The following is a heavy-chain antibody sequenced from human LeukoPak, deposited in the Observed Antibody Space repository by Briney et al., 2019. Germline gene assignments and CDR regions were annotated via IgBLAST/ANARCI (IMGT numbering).Heavy chain of an antibody. CDR3: ARVIDYGFSPILSYFNY. CDR2: IYHSGST. Sequence: SETLSLTCTVSGYSISSGYYWGWIRQPPGKGLEWIGSIYHSGSTYYNPSLKSRVTISVDTSKNQFSLKLSSVTAADTVVYYCARVIDYGFSPILSYFNYWGQGTLVTVSS. V-gene: IGHV4-38-2*02. D-gene: IGHD4-17*01. CDR1: GYSISSGYY. J-gene: IGHJ4*02.